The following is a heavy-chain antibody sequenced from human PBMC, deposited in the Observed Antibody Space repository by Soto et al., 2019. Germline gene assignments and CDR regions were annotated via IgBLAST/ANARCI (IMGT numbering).Heavy chain of an antibody. CDR1: GGTFSSYT. J-gene: IGHJ3*02. CDR2: IIPILGIA. CDR3: ARAGDYDYIWGTMGAFDI. D-gene: IGHD3-16*01. V-gene: IGHV1-69*02. Sequence: SVKVSCKASGGTFSSYTISWVRQAPGQGLEWMGRIIPILGIANYAQKFQGRVTITADKSTSTAYMELSSLRSEDTAVYYCARAGDYDYIWGTMGAFDIWGQGTMVTVSS.